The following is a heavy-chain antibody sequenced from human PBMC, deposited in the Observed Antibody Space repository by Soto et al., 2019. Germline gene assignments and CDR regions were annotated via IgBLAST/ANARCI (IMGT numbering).Heavy chain of an antibody. V-gene: IGHV3-9*01. D-gene: IGHD3-3*01. CDR2: ISWNSGSI. J-gene: IGHJ5*02. Sequence: EVQLVESGGGLVQPGRSLRLSCAASGFTFDDYAMHWVRQAPGKGLEWVSGISWNSGSIGYADSVKGRFTISRDNAKNSLYLQMYSLRAEDTALYYCAKGRYDFWSGYILTWGQGTLVTVSS. CDR1: GFTFDDYA. CDR3: AKGRYDFWSGYILT.